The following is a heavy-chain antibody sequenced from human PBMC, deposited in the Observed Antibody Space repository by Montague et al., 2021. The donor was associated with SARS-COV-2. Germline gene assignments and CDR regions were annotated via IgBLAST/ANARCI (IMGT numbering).Heavy chain of an antibody. J-gene: IGHJ4*02. V-gene: IGHV3-30*04. CDR3: ARDNYDYVWGSYRYIY. Sequence: SLRLSCEASGFTFSSYAMHWVRQAPGKGLEWVAVISYDGSNKYYXDSXKGRFTISRDNSKNTLYLQMNSLRAEDTAVYYCARDNYDYVWGSYRYIYWGQGTLVTVSS. CDR2: ISYDGSNK. D-gene: IGHD3-16*02. CDR1: GFTFSSYA.